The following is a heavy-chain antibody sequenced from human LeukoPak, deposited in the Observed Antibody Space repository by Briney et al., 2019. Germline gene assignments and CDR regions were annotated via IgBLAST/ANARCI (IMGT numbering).Heavy chain of an antibody. CDR1: GFSFSAYH. Sequence: PGGSLRLSCAASGFSFSAYHMNWVRQAPGKGLDWISYISRTSTTFLYADSVQGRFTISRDNAKNSLFLQMNSLRAEDTAVYYCARERDCSSTSCYEEVDYWGQGTLVTVSS. CDR2: ISRTSTTF. CDR3: ARERDCSSTSCYEEVDY. D-gene: IGHD2-2*01. V-gene: IGHV3-48*04. J-gene: IGHJ4*02.